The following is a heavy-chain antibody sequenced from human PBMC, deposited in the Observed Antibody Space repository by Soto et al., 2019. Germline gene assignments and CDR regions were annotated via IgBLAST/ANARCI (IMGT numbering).Heavy chain of an antibody. CDR2: ISYDGSNK. CDR3: ARDSAYYDSSGYYPNVDYYYGMDV. V-gene: IGHV3-30-3*01. CDR1: GFTFSSYA. Sequence: PGGSLRLSCAASGFTFSSYAMHWVRQAPGKGLEWVAVISYDGSNKYYADSVKGRFTISRDNSKNTLYLQMNSLRAEDTAVYYCARDSAYYDSSGYYPNVDYYYGMDVWGQGTTVTVSS. D-gene: IGHD3-22*01. J-gene: IGHJ6*02.